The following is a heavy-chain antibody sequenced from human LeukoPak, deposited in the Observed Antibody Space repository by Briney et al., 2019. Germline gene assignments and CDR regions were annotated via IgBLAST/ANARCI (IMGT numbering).Heavy chain of an antibody. D-gene: IGHD2-2*01. J-gene: IGHJ6*02. CDR2: INHSVST. CDR3: ARLTVPAAPLQFYYFGMDV. Sequence: SETLSLTCAVYGGSFSGYYWSWIRQHPGKGLEWIGEINHSVSTNYNPSLKSRVTISVDTSKNQFSLKLSSVTAADTAVYYCARLTVPAAPLQFYYFGMDVWGQGTTVTVSS. CDR1: GGSFSGYY. V-gene: IGHV4-34*01.